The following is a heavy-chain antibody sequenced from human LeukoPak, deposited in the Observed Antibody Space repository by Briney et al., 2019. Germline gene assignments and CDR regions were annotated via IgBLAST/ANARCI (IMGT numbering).Heavy chain of an antibody. Sequence: PGGSLRLSCAASGLTVSSNYMSWVRQAPGKGLEYISVTYSSGTTYYADSVRDRFTISRDNSRNTLYLQMNSLRPEDTAVYYCAREPTYSSSLDYWGQGTLVTVSS. V-gene: IGHV3-53*01. CDR2: TYSSGTT. J-gene: IGHJ4*02. CDR1: GLTVSSNY. D-gene: IGHD6-6*01. CDR3: AREPTYSSSLDY.